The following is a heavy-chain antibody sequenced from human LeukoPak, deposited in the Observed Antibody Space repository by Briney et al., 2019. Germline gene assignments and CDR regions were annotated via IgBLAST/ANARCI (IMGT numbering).Heavy chain of an antibody. CDR1: GFTFSSYW. CDR3: AKPLGYCSSTSCSDY. CDR2: INTDGSST. V-gene: IGHV3-74*01. D-gene: IGHD2-2*01. Sequence: GGSLRLSCAASGFTFSSYWMHWVRQAPGKGLVWVSRINTDGSSTSYADSVKGRFTISRDNSKNTLYLQMNSLRAEDTAVYYCAKPLGYCSSTSCSDYWGQGTLVTVSS. J-gene: IGHJ4*02.